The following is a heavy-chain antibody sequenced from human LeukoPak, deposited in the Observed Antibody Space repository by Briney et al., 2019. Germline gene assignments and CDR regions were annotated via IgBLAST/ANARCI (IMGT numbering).Heavy chain of an antibody. Sequence: SETLSLTCTVSGGSISSYYWSWIRQPPGKGLEWIGYIYYSGTTNYNPSLKSRVTISVDTSKNQFSLKLSSVTAADTAVYYYARGVYIAAAQYGYWGQGTLVTVSS. J-gene: IGHJ4*02. V-gene: IGHV4-59*01. CDR3: ARGVYIAAAQYGY. D-gene: IGHD6-13*01. CDR2: IYYSGTT. CDR1: GGSISSYY.